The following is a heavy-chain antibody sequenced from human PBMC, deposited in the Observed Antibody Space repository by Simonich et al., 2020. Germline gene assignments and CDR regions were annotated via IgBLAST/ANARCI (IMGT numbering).Heavy chain of an antibody. J-gene: IGHJ3*02. V-gene: IGHV3-7*01. CDR2: IKQEESEK. Sequence: EVQLVESGGGLVQPGGSLRLSCAASGFTFSSYWMSWVRQAQGKGLEWEDNIKQEESEKYYVASVKGRYTISRDNAKNSLYLQMNSLRAEDTAVYYCACLGTGDAFDIWGQGTMVTVSS. D-gene: IGHD3-9*01. CDR3: ACLGTGDAFDI. CDR1: GFTFSSYW.